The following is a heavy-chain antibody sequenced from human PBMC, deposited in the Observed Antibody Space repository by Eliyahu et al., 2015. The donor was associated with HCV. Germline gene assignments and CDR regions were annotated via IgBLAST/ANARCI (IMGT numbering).Heavy chain of an antibody. CDR2: IHYSGST. D-gene: IGHD6-19*01. CDR1: GGSXXTYS. CDR3: ASGGGGIAVAGTGGWFDP. J-gene: IGHJ5*02. V-gene: IGHV4-59*01. Sequence: QVQLQESGPGLVKPSETLSLTCTVPGGSXXTYSWSWIRQPPGKGLEWIGYIHYSGSTNYNPSLKSRVTISVDTSKNQFSLNLTSVTAADTAVYYCASGGGGIAVAGTGGWFDPWGQGTLVTVSS.